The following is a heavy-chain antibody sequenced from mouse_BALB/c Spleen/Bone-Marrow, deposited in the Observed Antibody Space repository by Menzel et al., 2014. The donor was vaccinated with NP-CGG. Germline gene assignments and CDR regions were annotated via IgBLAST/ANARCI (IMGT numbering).Heavy chain of an antibody. V-gene: IGHV1-19*01. CDR2: VNPHNGGT. CDR3: ARSWNYYSMDY. J-gene: IGHJ4*01. CDR1: GYTFTDYY. Sequence: EVKLVESGPELVKPGASVKMSCKASGYTFTDYYMDWVKLSHGESFEWIGRVNPHNGGTNYNQKFKGRATLTVDKSSSTAYMELSSLTSEDSAAYYCARSWNYYSMDYWGQGTSVTVSS.